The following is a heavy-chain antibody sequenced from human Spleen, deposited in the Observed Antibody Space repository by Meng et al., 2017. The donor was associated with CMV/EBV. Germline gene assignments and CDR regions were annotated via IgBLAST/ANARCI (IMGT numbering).Heavy chain of an antibody. CDR1: GFTFSSYA. D-gene: IGHD6-13*01. Sequence: SGFTFSSYAMHWVRQAPGKGLEWVAVISYDGSNKYYADSVKGRFTISRDNSKNTLYLQMNSLRAEDTAVYYCAKDSSSSCQRDYFDYWGQGTLVTVSS. V-gene: IGHV3-30*04. J-gene: IGHJ4*02. CDR3: AKDSSSSCQRDYFDY. CDR2: ISYDGSNK.